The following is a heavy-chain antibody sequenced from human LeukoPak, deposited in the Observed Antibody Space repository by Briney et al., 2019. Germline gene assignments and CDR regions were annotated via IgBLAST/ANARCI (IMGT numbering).Heavy chain of an antibody. Sequence: SQTLSLTCAISGDSVARKGAAWNWIRQSPSRGLEWLGRTSYSSKWYNDYAVSVKSQITINADTSKNQFSLQLNSVTPEDTAVYYCARSQGDMDVWGKGTSVTVSS. D-gene: IGHD1-26*01. J-gene: IGHJ6*03. CDR1: GDSVARKGAA. CDR2: TSYSSKWYN. CDR3: ARSQGDMDV. V-gene: IGHV6-1*01.